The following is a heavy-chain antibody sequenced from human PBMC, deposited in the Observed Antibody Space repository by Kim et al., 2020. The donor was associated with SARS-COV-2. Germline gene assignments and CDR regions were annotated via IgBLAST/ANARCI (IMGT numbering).Heavy chain of an antibody. CDR1: GYSFTSYW. CDR2: IYPGDSDT. CDR3: ARPLMGIAAAVHDAFDI. D-gene: IGHD6-13*01. V-gene: IGHV5-51*01. Sequence: GESLKISCKGSGYSFTSYWIGWVRQMPGKGLEWMGIIYPGDSDTRYSPSFQGQVTISADKSISTAYLQWSSLKASDTAMYYCARPLMGIAAAVHDAFDIWGQGTMVTVSS. J-gene: IGHJ3*02.